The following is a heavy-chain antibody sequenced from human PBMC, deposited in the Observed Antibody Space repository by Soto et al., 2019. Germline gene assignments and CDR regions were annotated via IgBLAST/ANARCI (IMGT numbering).Heavy chain of an antibody. D-gene: IGHD6-13*01. Sequence: SETLSLTCAVYGGSFSGYYWSWIRQPPGKGPEWIGEINHSGSTNYNPSLKSRVTISVDTSKNQFSLKLSSVTAADTAVYYCARGVGSSSWNYYGMDVWGQGTTVTVSS. V-gene: IGHV4-34*01. CDR3: ARGVGSSSWNYYGMDV. J-gene: IGHJ6*02. CDR1: GGSFSGYY. CDR2: INHSGST.